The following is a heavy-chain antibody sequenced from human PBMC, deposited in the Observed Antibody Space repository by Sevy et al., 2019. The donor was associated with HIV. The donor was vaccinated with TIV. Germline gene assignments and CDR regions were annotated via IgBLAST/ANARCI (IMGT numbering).Heavy chain of an antibody. V-gene: IGHV3-30*02. CDR1: GFTFSSYA. Sequence: LRLSCAASGFTFSSYAMHWVRQAPGKGLAWVAFIRYDGSYKYYADSVKGRFTISRDNSKNTLYLQMNSLRADDTAVYYCAKRAAEGSYFDYWGQGTLVTVSS. J-gene: IGHJ4*02. CDR2: IRYDGSYK. CDR3: AKRAAEGSYFDY. D-gene: IGHD2-15*01.